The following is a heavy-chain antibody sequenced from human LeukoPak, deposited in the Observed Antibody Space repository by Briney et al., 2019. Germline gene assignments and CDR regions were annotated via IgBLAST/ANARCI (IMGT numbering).Heavy chain of an antibody. Sequence: ASVKVSCKASGYTFTGYYMHWVRQAPGQGLEWMGWINPNSGGTNYAQKFQGRVTMTRDTSISTAYMELSRLRSDDTAVYYCVRGVVATITYFDYWGQGTLVTVSS. CDR2: INPNSGGT. CDR3: VRGVVATITYFDY. D-gene: IGHD5-12*01. CDR1: GYTFTGYY. J-gene: IGHJ4*02. V-gene: IGHV1-2*02.